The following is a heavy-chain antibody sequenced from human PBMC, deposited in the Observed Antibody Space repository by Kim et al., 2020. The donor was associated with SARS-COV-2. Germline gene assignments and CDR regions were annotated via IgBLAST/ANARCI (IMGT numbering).Heavy chain of an antibody. D-gene: IGHD3-10*01. Sequence: GGSLRLSCAASGFTFDDYAMHWVRQAPGKGLEWVSGISWNSGSIGYADSVKGRFTISRDNAKNSLYLQMNSLRAEDTALYYCAKGVGRSYYYGMDVWGQGTTVTVSS. V-gene: IGHV3-9*01. CDR2: ISWNSGSI. CDR3: AKGVGRSYYYGMDV. CDR1: GFTFDDYA. J-gene: IGHJ6*02.